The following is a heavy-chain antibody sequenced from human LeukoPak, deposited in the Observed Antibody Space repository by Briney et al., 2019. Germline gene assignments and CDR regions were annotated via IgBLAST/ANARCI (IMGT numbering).Heavy chain of an antibody. J-gene: IGHJ4*02. Sequence: ASLKVSCKASGYTFTSYGITWVRQAPGHGLRWMGWISAYNGNTTSAQKLQGRVTMTTDTSTSTAYRELRSLRSDDTAVYYCARVRSMIDSDYWGQGTLVTVSS. D-gene: IGHD3-22*01. CDR1: GYTFTSYG. CDR3: ARVRSMIDSDY. CDR2: ISAYNGNT. V-gene: IGHV1-18*01.